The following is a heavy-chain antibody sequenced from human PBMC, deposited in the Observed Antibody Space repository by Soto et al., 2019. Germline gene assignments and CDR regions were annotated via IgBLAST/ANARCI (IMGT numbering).Heavy chain of an antibody. V-gene: IGHV1-69*01. CDR1: GGLFSSFA. Sequence: QEQLVQSGAEVKKPGSSVKVSCKDSGGLFSSFAISWVRHAPGQWLEWMGGIIPVFGTTNYAQKFQGRVTITADESTNTAYMELSSLTSDDTAMYYCARGGGPYVWFNEFWGQGTQVTVSS. D-gene: IGHD3-16*01. CDR3: ARGGGPYVWFNEF. J-gene: IGHJ4*02. CDR2: IIPVFGTT.